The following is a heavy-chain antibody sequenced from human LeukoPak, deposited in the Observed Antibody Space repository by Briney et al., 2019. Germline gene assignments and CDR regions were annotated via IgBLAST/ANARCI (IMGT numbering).Heavy chain of an antibody. CDR2: ISGSGGTT. CDR3: AKEVVATGSFVTADY. Sequence: GGSLRLSCAASGFTFNNYVMSWIRQAPGKGLEWVSAISGSGGTTYYADSVKGRFTISRDNSRNSLYLQMNTLRDEDAAVYYCAKEVVATGSFVTADYWGQGTLVIVSP. J-gene: IGHJ4*02. V-gene: IGHV3-23*01. CDR1: GFTFNNYV. D-gene: IGHD6-13*01.